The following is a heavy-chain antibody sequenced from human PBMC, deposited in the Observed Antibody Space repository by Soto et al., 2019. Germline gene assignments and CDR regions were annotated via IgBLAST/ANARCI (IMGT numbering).Heavy chain of an antibody. Sequence: GASVKVSCKASGYTFTSYGISWVRQAPGQGLEWMGWISAYNGNTNYAQKLQGRVTMTTDTSTNTAYMELRSLRSDDTAVYYCAGDWAAAGPFDYWGQGTLVTVSS. V-gene: IGHV1-18*01. J-gene: IGHJ4*02. CDR3: AGDWAAAGPFDY. D-gene: IGHD6-13*01. CDR1: GYTFTSYG. CDR2: ISAYNGNT.